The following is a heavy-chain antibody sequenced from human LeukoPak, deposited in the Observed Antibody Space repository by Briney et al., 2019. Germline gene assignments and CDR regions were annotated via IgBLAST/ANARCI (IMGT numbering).Heavy chain of an antibody. CDR2: IVVGSGNR. CDR1: GFTFTSSA. D-gene: IGHD6-6*01. J-gene: IGHJ1*01. V-gene: IGHV1-58*02. Sequence: EASVKVSCKASGFTFTSSAMRWVRQARGQRLEWIGWIVVGSGNRNYAQKFQERVSITRDMSTRTAYMELSSLRSEDTAVYYCAAGTAGRPEYFQHWGQGTLVTVSS. CDR3: AAGTAGRPEYFQH.